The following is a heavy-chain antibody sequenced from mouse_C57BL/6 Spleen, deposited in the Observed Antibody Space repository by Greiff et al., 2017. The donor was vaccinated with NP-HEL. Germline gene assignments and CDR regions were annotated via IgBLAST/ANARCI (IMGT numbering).Heavy chain of an antibody. CDR1: GFTFSSYG. D-gene: IGHD2-1*01. Sequence: EVMLVESGGDLVKPGGSLKLSCAASGFTFSSYGMSWVRQTPDKRLEWVATISSGGSYTYYPDSVKGRFTISRDNAKNTLYLQMSSLKSEDTAMYYCARRDYYHYAMDYWGQGTSVTVSS. CDR2: ISSGGSYT. J-gene: IGHJ4*01. CDR3: ARRDYYHYAMDY. V-gene: IGHV5-6*02.